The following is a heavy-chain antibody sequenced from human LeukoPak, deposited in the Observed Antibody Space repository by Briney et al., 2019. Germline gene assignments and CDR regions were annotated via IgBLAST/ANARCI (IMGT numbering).Heavy chain of an antibody. Sequence: SETLSLTCTISGGSITGSSYYWGWIRQSPGKGLEWIGNIYYSGSTYYNSSLKSRVTISIDTSKNHFSLRLTSVTASDTAVYFCARGSYDVLTGRSTLGEYWGQGTLVAVSS. D-gene: IGHD3-9*01. J-gene: IGHJ4*02. CDR1: GGSITGSSYY. V-gene: IGHV4-39*02. CDR3: ARGSYDVLTGRSTLGEY. CDR2: IYYSGST.